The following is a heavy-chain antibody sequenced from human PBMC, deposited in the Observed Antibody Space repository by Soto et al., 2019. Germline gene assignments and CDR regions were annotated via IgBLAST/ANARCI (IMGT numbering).Heavy chain of an antibody. CDR2: IYYSGST. V-gene: IGHV4-39*01. D-gene: IGHD1-26*01. Sequence: PSETLSLTCTVSGGSISSSSYYWGWIRQPPGKGLEWIGSIYYSGSTYYNPSLKSRVTISVDTSKNQFSLKLSSVTAADTVVYYCARREWELLGGAFDIWGQGTMVTVSS. CDR1: GGSISSSSYY. CDR3: ARREWELLGGAFDI. J-gene: IGHJ3*02.